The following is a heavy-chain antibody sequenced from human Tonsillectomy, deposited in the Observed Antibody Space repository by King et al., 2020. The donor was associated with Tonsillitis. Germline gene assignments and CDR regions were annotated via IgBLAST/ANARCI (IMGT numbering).Heavy chain of an antibody. CDR1: GGSMSGGTYY. Sequence: HVQLQESGPGLVKPSQTLSLTCTVSGGSMSGGTYYWTWIRQHPGKGLEWIGVMYNSENTYYNPSLKSRLTISANTSKNQFSLKLSSVTAAATAVYYCARYEGGVFDPWGQGTLVTVSS. CDR3: ARYEGGVFDP. D-gene: IGHD2-15*01. CDR2: MYNSENT. V-gene: IGHV4-31*03. J-gene: IGHJ5*02.